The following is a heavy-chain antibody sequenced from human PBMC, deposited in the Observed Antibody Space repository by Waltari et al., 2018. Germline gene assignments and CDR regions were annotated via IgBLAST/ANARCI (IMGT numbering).Heavy chain of an antibody. V-gene: IGHV4-39*01. D-gene: IGHD3-3*02. Sequence: QLQLQESGPGLVKPSETLSLTCTVSGGSISSSGSDWGWLRQPPGKGLEWIGSISYSGSTYYNTSLMSRVTISVDTSKNQFSLKLTSVIAAETAVFYCARFSKSANWIDPWGQGTLVTVSS. CDR2: ISYSGST. CDR3: ARFSKSANWIDP. J-gene: IGHJ5*02. CDR1: GGSISSSGSD.